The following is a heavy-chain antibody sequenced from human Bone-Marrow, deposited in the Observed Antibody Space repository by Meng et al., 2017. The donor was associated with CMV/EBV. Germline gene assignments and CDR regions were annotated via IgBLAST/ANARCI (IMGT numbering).Heavy chain of an antibody. D-gene: IGHD1-1*01. CDR1: GFTFSSYW. CDR3: ARDHWRTALYYYGMDV. J-gene: IGHJ6*02. Sequence: GGSLRLSCAASGFTFSSYWMSWVRQAPGKGLEWVANIKQDGSEKYYVDSVKGRFTISRDNAKNSLYLQMNSLRAEDTAVYYCARDHWRTALYYYGMDVWGQGTTVTVSS. CDR2: IKQDGSEK. V-gene: IGHV3-7*01.